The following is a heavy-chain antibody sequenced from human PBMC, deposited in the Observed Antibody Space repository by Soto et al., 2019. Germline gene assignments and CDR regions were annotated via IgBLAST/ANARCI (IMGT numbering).Heavy chain of an antibody. CDR3: ALIPSVVVVAATSLLDY. V-gene: IGHV4-34*01. Sequence: SETLSLTCAVYGGSFSGYYWSWIRQPPGRGLEWIGEINHSGSTNYNPSLKSRVTISVDTSKNQFSLKLSSVTAADTAVYYCALIPSVVVVAATSLLDYWGQGTLVTVSS. D-gene: IGHD2-15*01. CDR2: INHSGST. J-gene: IGHJ4*02. CDR1: GGSFSGYY.